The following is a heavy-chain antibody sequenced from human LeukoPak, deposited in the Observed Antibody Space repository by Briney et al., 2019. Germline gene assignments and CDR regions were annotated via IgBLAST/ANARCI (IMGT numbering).Heavy chain of an antibody. CDR1: GYTFSGYY. CDR2: INPNSGGT. D-gene: IGHD3-10*01. Sequence: ASVKVSCKASGYTFSGYYIFWVRRAPGQGLEWMGWINPNSGGTNYAPEFQGRLTMTRDTSITTVYMELSTLRSDDTAVYYCALIGDHAWFDPWGQGTLVTVSS. CDR3: ALIGDHAWFDP. V-gene: IGHV1-2*02. J-gene: IGHJ5*02.